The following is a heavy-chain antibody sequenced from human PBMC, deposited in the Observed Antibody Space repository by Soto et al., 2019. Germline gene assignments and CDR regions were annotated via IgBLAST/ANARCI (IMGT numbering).Heavy chain of an antibody. CDR2: ISGSGGST. V-gene: IGHV3-23*01. CDR1: GFTFSSYA. CDR3: AKGNRIVGAKGS. J-gene: IGHJ3*01. D-gene: IGHD1-26*01. Sequence: EVQLLESGGGLVQPGGSLRLSCAASGFTFSSYAMSWVRQAPGKGLEWVSAISGSGGSTYYADSVKGRFTISRDNSKNTLYLHMNSLRAEDTAGYYCAKGNRIVGAKGSWGQGTMVTVSS.